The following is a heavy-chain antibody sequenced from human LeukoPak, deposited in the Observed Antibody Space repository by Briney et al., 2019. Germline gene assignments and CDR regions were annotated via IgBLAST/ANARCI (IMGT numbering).Heavy chain of an antibody. CDR3: ARESREVEGDGYHMDV. Sequence: SQTLSLTCAISGDSVSTNSVAWNWIRQSPSRGLEWLGRTSYRSKWYNDYAVSVKSRITITPDTSKNQFSLQLTSVTAADTAVYYCARESREVEGDGYHMDVWGKGTTVTISS. CDR2: TSYRSKWYN. D-gene: IGHD5-24*01. J-gene: IGHJ6*03. V-gene: IGHV6-1*01. CDR1: GDSVSTNSVA.